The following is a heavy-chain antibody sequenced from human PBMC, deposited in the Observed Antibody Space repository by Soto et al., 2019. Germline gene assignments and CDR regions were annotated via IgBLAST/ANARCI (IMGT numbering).Heavy chain of an antibody. CDR2: IIPMIGVA. J-gene: IGHJ4*02. Sequence: QVQLVQSGAEVKKPGSSVKVSCKVSGGTFSSYTFTWVRQAPGQGPVWVGRIIPMIGVANYAQKFNGRVTITADKSTNKAQMGQSSLRADDTAGYCCAGGDGGSGGDSGFDFWGQGTLVTVSS. CDR1: GGTFSSYT. V-gene: IGHV1-69*02. D-gene: IGHD3-10*01. CDR3: AGGDGGSGGDSGFDF.